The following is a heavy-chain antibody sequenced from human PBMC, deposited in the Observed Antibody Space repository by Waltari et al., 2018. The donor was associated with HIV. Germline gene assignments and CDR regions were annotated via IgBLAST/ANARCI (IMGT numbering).Heavy chain of an antibody. V-gene: IGHV4-59*01. CDR1: GGSMSRSY. CDR2: VYYTVST. Sequence: QVQLQESGPGLVKPSETLSLTCTVSGGSMSRSYWSWIRQPPGKGLEWIGYVYYTVSTNYSPSRKSRVTISVDTSKNQFSLKLSFVTAADTAVYYCARGRGTIDPWGQGTLVTVSS. D-gene: IGHD3-10*01. J-gene: IGHJ5*02. CDR3: ARGRGTIDP.